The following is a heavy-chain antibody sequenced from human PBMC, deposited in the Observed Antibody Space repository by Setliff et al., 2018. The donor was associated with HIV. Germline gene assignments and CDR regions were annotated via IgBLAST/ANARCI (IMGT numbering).Heavy chain of an antibody. J-gene: IGHJ6*03. CDR2: ITDSGSTT. CDR1: GFTFSNFA. Sequence: GGSLRLSCAASGFTFSNFAMSWVRLTLGKGLEWVSGITDSGSTTYYDDSVKGRFTISRDTSKDTLYLQMNSLRAEDTAVYYCARVVGVAPYYYMDVWGKGTTVTVSS. V-gene: IGHV3-23*01. CDR3: ARVVGVAPYYYMDV. D-gene: IGHD2-15*01.